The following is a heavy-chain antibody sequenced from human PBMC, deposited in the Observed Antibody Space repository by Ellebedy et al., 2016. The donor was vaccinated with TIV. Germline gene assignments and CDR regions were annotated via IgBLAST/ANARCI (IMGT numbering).Heavy chain of an antibody. Sequence: GESLKISCAVSGFTFSSHAMHWVRQAPGKGLEWVANIKQDGSEKYYVDSVKGRFTISRDNAKNSVDLQMNTLRAEDTAVYYCATTLNYGGNCFFDNWGQGTLVTVSS. CDR2: IKQDGSEK. V-gene: IGHV3-7*01. D-gene: IGHD4-23*01. CDR3: ATTLNYGGNCFFDN. CDR1: GFTFSSHA. J-gene: IGHJ4*02.